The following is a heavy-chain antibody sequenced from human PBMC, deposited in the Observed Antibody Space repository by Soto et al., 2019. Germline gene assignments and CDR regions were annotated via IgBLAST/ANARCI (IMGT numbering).Heavy chain of an antibody. CDR3: AGASWFGEPLADY. J-gene: IGHJ4*02. CDR1: GFTFTSSA. V-gene: IGHV1-58*01. D-gene: IGHD3-10*01. Sequence: SVKVSCKASGFTFTSSAVQWVRQARGQRLEWIGWIVVGSGNTNYAQKFQERVTITRDMSTSTAYMELSSLRSEDTAVYYCAGASWFGEPLADYWGQGTLVIVSS. CDR2: IVVGSGNT.